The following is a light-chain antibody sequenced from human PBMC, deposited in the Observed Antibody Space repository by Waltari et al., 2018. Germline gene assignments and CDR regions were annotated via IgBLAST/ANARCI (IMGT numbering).Light chain of an antibody. Sequence: DIQMTQSPSSLSASVGNKVTITCRASHSISSRLNWYQQKPGKAPNLLIYAASTLQSGVPSRFSGGGSGTDFTLTISNVQPEDFATYYCQQSYTSPKTFGQGTKVEVK. J-gene: IGKJ1*01. CDR3: QQSYTSPKT. CDR1: HSISSR. CDR2: AAS. V-gene: IGKV1-39*01.